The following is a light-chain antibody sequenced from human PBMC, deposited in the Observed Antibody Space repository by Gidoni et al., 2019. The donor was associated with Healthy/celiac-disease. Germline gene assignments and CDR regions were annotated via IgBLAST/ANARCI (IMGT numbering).Light chain of an antibody. Sequence: AIRMTQSPSSFSASTGDRVTITCRASQGISRYLAWYQQKPGKAPKPLIYAASTLQSGVPSRFSGSGSGTDFTLTISCLQSEDFATYYCQQYYSYPLYTFGQGTKLEIK. V-gene: IGKV1-8*01. CDR3: QQYYSYPLYT. CDR1: QGISRY. J-gene: IGKJ2*01. CDR2: AAS.